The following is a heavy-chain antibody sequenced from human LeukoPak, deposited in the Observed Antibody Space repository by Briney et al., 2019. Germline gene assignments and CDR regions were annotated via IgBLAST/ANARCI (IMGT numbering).Heavy chain of an antibody. V-gene: IGHV3-74*01. CDR1: GFTFISYW. J-gene: IGHJ4*02. Sequence: GGSLRLSCAASGFTFISYWMHWVRQAPGKGLVWVSRINSDGSTTNYAASVKGRFTISRDTAKNTLYLQMNSLRAEDTAVYYCARGHHYYDSSAYYYWGQGTLVTVSS. CDR2: INSDGSTT. CDR3: ARGHHYYDSSAYYY. D-gene: IGHD3-22*01.